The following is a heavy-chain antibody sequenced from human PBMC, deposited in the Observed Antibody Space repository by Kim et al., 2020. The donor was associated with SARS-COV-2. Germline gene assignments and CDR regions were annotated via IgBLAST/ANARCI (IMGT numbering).Heavy chain of an antibody. Sequence: GGSLRLSCAASGIPFTRNGMNWVRRAPGKGLEWLSYISSSGTNIYYADSVKGRFTISRDNAENTLYLQMANLRAEDTAVYYCSRALGGTLLLDEYGMDF. CDR2: ISSSGTNI. CDR1: GIPFTRNG. J-gene: IGHJ6*01. V-gene: IGHV3-48*04. D-gene: IGHD3-16*01. CDR3: SRALGGTLLLDEYGMDF.